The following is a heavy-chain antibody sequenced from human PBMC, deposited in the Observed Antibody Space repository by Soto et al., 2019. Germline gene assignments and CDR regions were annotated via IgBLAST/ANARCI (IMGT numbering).Heavy chain of an antibody. Sequence: QVQLVQSGAEVKKPGSSVKVSCKASGGSFISYTISWVRQAPGQGLEWMGKITPSLDIANYAQKFQGRVTITADKSTSTACMELSSLRSEDTAVYFCARDDYGDYNVDNWFDPWGQGTLVTVSS. D-gene: IGHD4-17*01. CDR1: GGSFISYT. CDR3: ARDDYGDYNVDNWFDP. V-gene: IGHV1-69*08. CDR2: ITPSLDIA. J-gene: IGHJ5*02.